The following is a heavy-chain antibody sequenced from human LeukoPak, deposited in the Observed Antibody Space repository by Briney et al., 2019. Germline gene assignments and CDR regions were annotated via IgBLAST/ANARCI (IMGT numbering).Heavy chain of an antibody. Sequence: VASVKVSCKASGYTFTSYGISWVRQAPGQGLEWMGWISAYNGNTNYAQKLQGRVTMTTDTSTSTAYMELRSLRSDDTAVYYCARDPHIAYYDILTGYSYAYYFDYWGQGTLVTVSS. J-gene: IGHJ4*02. V-gene: IGHV1-18*01. CDR3: ARDPHIAYYDILTGYSYAYYFDY. D-gene: IGHD3-9*01. CDR1: GYTFTSYG. CDR2: ISAYNGNT.